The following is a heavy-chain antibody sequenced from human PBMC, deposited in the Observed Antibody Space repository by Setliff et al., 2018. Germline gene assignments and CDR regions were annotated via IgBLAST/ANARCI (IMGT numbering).Heavy chain of an antibody. V-gene: IGHV4-4*07. CDR2: IYVTEST. D-gene: IGHD3-10*01. CDR3: AASRAYTGAVEEWFLTKTFDF. J-gene: IGHJ4*02. CDR1: GDSISNYY. Sequence: SETPSLTCTVSGDSISNYYWNWIRQPAGKGLEWIGRIYVTESTKYDPSLKSRVTLSIDTSKNQFSLKLSSVTAADAALYYCAASRAYTGAVEEWFLTKTFDFWGQGSPVTVSS.